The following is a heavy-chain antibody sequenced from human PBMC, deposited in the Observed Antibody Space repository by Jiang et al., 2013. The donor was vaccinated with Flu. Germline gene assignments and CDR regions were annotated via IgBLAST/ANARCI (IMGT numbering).Heavy chain of an antibody. V-gene: IGHV4-34*01. Sequence: KPSETLSLTCAVYGGSFSGYFWTWIRQPPGKGLEWIGEINHKGTINYNPSLKSRVTISADTSKNQFSLRLSSVIAADTAIYYCARGGSGPRLGDWGQGTLVTVSS. CDR1: GGSFSGYF. J-gene: IGHJ4*02. CDR2: INHKGTI. D-gene: IGHD6-19*01. CDR3: ARGGSGPRLGD.